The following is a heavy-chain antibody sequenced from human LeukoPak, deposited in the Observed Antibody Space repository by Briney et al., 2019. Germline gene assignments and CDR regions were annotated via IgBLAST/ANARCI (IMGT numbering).Heavy chain of an antibody. V-gene: IGHV4-34*01. CDR1: GGSFTASY. Sequence: ETLSLTCGVDGGSFTASYWSWIRQSPGKGLEWIGEIHHAGDTTYNPSLKSRVTISLDIYKAQFSLNLKSVTAADTAVYYCARVTGGGNVAYWYFDLWGRGTLVTVSS. CDR3: ARVTGGGNVAYWYFDL. D-gene: IGHD4-23*01. CDR2: IHHAGDT. J-gene: IGHJ2*01.